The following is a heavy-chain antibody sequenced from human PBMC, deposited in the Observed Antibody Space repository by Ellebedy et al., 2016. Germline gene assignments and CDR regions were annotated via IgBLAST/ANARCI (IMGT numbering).Heavy chain of an antibody. V-gene: IGHV3-53*01. D-gene: IGHD5-18*01. CDR3: ARAIMVDTAMVKRDPYYFDY. J-gene: IGHJ4*02. CDR2: IYSGGST. Sequence: GESLKISCAASGFTVSSNYMSWVRQAPGKGLEWVSVIYSGGSTYYADSVKGRFTISRDNSKNTLYLQMNRLRAEDTAVYYCARAIMVDTAMVKRDPYYFDYWGQGTLVTVSS. CDR1: GFTVSSNY.